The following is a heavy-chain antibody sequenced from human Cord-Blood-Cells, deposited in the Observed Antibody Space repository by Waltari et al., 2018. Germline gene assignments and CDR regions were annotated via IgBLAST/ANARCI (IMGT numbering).Heavy chain of an antibody. V-gene: IGHV3-23*01. J-gene: IGHJ4*02. CDR2: IRGSGGST. CDR1: GFTFRSYA. CDR3: AKDRKWSSGSYYSSYFDY. D-gene: IGHD1-26*01. Sequence: EVQLLESGGGLVQPGGSLRLSCAASGFTFRSYAMTWVRQAPGTGVEGVSAIRGSGGSTYYADSVKGRFTISRDNSKNTLYLQMNSLRAEDTAVYYCAKDRKWSSGSYYSSYFDYWGQGTLVTVSS.